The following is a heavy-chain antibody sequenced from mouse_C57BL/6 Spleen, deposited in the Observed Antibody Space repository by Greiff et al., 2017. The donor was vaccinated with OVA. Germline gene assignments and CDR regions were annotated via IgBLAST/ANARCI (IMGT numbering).Heavy chain of an antibody. CDR3: ARGGHYYGSSYWYFDV. V-gene: IGHV1-50*01. D-gene: IGHD1-1*01. Sequence: VQLQQPGAELVKPGASVKLSCKASGYTFTSYWMQWVKQRPGQGLEWIGEIDPSDSYTNYNQKFKGKATLTVDTSSSTAYMQLSSLTSEDSAVYYCARGGHYYGSSYWYFDVWGTGTTVTVSS. CDR1: GYTFTSYW. CDR2: IDPSDSYT. J-gene: IGHJ1*03.